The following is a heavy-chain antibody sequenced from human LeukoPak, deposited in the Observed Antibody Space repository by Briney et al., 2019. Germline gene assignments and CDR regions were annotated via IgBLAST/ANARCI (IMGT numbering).Heavy chain of an antibody. CDR2: FDPEDGET. V-gene: IGHV1-24*01. J-gene: IGHJ2*01. CDR1: GYTLTELS. CDR3: ATAWVSLVPAEPTDDKSYWYFDL. Sequence: ASVKVPCKXSGYTLTELSMHWVRQAPGKGLEWMGGFDPEDGETIYSQKFQGRVTMTEDTSTDSAYLELSSLRSEDTAVYYCATAWVSLVPAEPTDDKSYWYFDLWGRGTLVTVSS. D-gene: IGHD2-2*01.